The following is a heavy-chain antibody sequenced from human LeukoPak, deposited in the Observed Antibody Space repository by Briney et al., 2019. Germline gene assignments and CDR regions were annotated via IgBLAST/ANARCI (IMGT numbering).Heavy chain of an antibody. V-gene: IGHV4-39*07. D-gene: IGHD3-10*01. J-gene: IGHJ6*03. CDR3: ARGFGGFGANPGFYYYYMDV. CDR2: FYYSGRT. CDR1: GGSISSGSYY. Sequence: PSETLSLTCTVSGGSISSGSYYWDWIRQPPGKGLEWIGGFYYSGRTYYNPSLKSRVTMSVDTSKNQFSLKLSSVTAADTAVYYCARGFGGFGANPGFYYYYMDVWGKGTTVTISS.